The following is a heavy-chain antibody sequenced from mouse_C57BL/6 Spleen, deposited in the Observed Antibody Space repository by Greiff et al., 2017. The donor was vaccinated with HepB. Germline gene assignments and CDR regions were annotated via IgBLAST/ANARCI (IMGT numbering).Heavy chain of an antibody. CDR2: IYPGDGDT. V-gene: IGHV1-82*01. D-gene: IGHD1-1*01. J-gene: IGHJ3*01. CDR1: GYAFSSSW. CDR3: ARQRSSLFAY. Sequence: VKLQESGPELVKPGASVKISCKASGYAFSSSWMNWVKQRPGKGLEWIGRIYPGDGDTNYNGKFKGKATLTADKSSSTAYMQLSSLTSEDSAVYFCARQRSSLFAYWGQGTLVTVSA.